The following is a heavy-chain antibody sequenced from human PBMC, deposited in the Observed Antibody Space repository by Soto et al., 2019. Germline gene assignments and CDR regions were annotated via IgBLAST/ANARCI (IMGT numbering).Heavy chain of an antibody. D-gene: IGHD5-18*01. CDR1: GGSISSSSYY. CDR3: ARLVMRGYSYGRIDY. CDR2: IYYSGST. V-gene: IGHV4-39*01. J-gene: IGHJ4*02. Sequence: PSETLSLTCTVSGGSISSSSYYWCWIRQPPGKGLEWIGSIYYSGSTYYNPSLKSRVTISVDTSKNQFSLKLSSVTAADTAVYYCARLVMRGYSYGRIDYWGQGTLVTVSS.